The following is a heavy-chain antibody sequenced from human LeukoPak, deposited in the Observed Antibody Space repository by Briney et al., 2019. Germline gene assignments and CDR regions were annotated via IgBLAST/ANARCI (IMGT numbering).Heavy chain of an antibody. J-gene: IGHJ4*02. CDR1: GGSISSGGYS. CDR3: ARGYYYDSSGYLRD. V-gene: IGHV4-30-2*01. Sequence: SQTLSLTCAVSGGSISSGGYSWSWIRQPPGKGLEWIGYIYHRGSTYYNPSLKSRVTISVDRSKNQFSLKLSSVTAADTAVYYCARGYYYDSSGYLRDWGQGTLVTVSS. D-gene: IGHD3-22*01. CDR2: IYHRGST.